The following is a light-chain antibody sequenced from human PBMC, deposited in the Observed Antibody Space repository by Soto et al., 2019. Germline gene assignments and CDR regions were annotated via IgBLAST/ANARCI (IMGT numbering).Light chain of an antibody. J-gene: IGKJ5*01. CDR2: DAS. CDR1: QTLGRF. V-gene: IGKV3-11*01. CDR3: QQRLHWPIT. Sequence: DTVLTQSPATLSWSPGDRATLSCRASQTLGRFLSWYQHSPRQGPRLLVYDASNRASGVPARFSGGGSETDFTLTISSLEPEDFAVYYCQQRLHWPITFGQGTRLEIK.